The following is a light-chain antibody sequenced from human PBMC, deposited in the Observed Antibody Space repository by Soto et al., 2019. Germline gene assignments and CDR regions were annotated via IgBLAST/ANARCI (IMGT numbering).Light chain of an antibody. V-gene: IGLV2-14*03. J-gene: IGLJ3*02. CDR1: SSDVGGYNY. CDR3: SSYTSSNTVV. Sequence: QSVLTQPASVSGSPGQSITISCTGTSSDVGGYNYVSWYQHHPGKAPKLMIYDVSNRPSGVSNRFSGSKSGNTASLTISGLQAEDEADYYCSSYTSSNTVVFGGGTKVTV. CDR2: DVS.